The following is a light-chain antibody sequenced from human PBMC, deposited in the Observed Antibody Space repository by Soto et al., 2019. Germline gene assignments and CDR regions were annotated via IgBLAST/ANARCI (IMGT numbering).Light chain of an antibody. CDR3: QKSGT. V-gene: IGKV3-11*01. CDR2: DAS. Sequence: EIVLTQSPATLSLSPGERATLSCRASQSVSNHLGWYQQKPGQAPRLLIYDASNRATAIPARFSGSGSGTDFTLSSLEPEDFAVYYCQKSGTFGQGTRLEIK. CDR1: QSVSNH. J-gene: IGKJ5*01.